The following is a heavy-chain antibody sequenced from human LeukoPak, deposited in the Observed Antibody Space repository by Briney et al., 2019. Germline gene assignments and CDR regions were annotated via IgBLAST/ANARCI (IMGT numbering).Heavy chain of an antibody. D-gene: IGHD6-6*01. CDR1: GFIFTSYA. CDR3: TKDRYSSSPNRYFQH. J-gene: IGHJ1*01. Sequence: QSGGSLRLSCAASGFIFTSYAMSWVRQAPGKGLERVSAISGSDGSTHYADSVKGRFTISRDNSKNTLYLQMNSLRAEDTAVYYCTKDRYSSSPNRYFQHWGQGTLVTVSS. CDR2: ISGSDGST. V-gene: IGHV3-23*01.